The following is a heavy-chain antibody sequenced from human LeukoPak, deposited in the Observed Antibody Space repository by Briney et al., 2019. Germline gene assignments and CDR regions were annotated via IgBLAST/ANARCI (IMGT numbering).Heavy chain of an antibody. V-gene: IGHV1-69*05. CDR2: IIPIFGTA. Sequence: GASVKVSCKASGGTFSSYAISWVRQAPGQGLEWMGGIIPIFGTANYAQKFQGRVTITTDESTSTAYMELSSLRSEDTAVYYCASSIVVVPAAISAYYYYYYMDVWGKGTTVTVSS. D-gene: IGHD2-2*01. J-gene: IGHJ6*03. CDR3: ASSIVVVPAAISAYYYYYYMDV. CDR1: GGTFSSYA.